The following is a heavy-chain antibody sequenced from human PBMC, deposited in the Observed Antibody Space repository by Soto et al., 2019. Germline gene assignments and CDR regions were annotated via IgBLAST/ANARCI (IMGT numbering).Heavy chain of an antibody. D-gene: IGHD6-6*01. CDR3: ARGEYGNPAVLDY. CDR2: IWYDESKK. J-gene: IGHJ4*01. CDR1: GFTFSNYG. Sequence: GGSLRLSCAATGFTFSNYGMHWVRQAPGKGLEWVSLIWYDESKKFYGDSVKGRFTVSRDNSKNTLYLQMNSLRVEDTAIYYCARGEYGNPAVLDYWGHGSLVTVSS. V-gene: IGHV3-33*01.